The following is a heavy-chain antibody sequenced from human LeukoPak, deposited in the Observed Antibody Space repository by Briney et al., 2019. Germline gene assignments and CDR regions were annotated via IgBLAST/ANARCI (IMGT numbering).Heavy chain of an antibody. CDR1: GYTFTSYG. V-gene: IGHV1-18*01. CDR3: ARQSQMYDSSGYYYVSHFDY. J-gene: IGHJ4*02. Sequence: ASVKVSCKASGYTFTSYGISWVRQAPGQGLEWMGWISAYNGNTNYVQKLQGRVTMTTDTSTSTAYMELRSLRSDDTAVYYCARQSQMYDSSGYYYVSHFDYWGQGTLVTVSS. D-gene: IGHD3-22*01. CDR2: ISAYNGNT.